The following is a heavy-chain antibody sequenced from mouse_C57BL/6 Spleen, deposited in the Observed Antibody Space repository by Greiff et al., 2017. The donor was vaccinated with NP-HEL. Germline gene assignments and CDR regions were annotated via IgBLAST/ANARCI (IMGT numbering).Heavy chain of an antibody. J-gene: IGHJ4*01. CDR2: ILPGSGST. CDR3: ARATTGEAMDY. Sequence: VQLQQSGAELMKPGASVKLSCKATGYTFTGYWIEWVKQRPGHGLEWIGEILPGSGSTTYNEKFKGKATFTADTSSNTAYMQLSSLTTEDSAIYYCARATTGEAMDYWGQGTSVTVSS. V-gene: IGHV1-9*01. D-gene: IGHD1-1*01. CDR1: GYTFTGYW.